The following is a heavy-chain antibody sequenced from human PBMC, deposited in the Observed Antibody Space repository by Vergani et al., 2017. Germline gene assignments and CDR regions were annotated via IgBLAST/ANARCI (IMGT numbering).Heavy chain of an antibody. CDR2: INPSGGST. V-gene: IGHV1-46*03. CDR3: ARPRGDILPPDPRRLDY. CDR1: GYTFTNYY. Sequence: QVLLVQSGAEVKKPGASVRVSCKTSGYTFTNYYIHWVRQAPGQGLEWMGIINPSGGSTTYAQQFQGRLTMTRDTSTSTVYMDLSNLRSEDTAVYYWARPRGDILPPDPRRLDYWGQGALVTVSS. J-gene: IGHJ4*02.